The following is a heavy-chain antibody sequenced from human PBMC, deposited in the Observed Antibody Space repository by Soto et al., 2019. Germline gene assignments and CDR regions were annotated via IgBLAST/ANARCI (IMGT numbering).Heavy chain of an antibody. CDR2: ISSSSSTI. D-gene: IGHD6-13*01. CDR1: GFTFSSYS. CDR3: ARHPERIAEIGWFDP. J-gene: IGHJ5*02. V-gene: IGHV3-48*01. Sequence: EVQLVESGGGLVQPGGSLRLSCAASGFTFSSYSMNWVRQAPGKGLEWVSYISSSSSTIYYADSVKGRFTISRGNAKNSLYLQMTSLRAEDTAVYYCARHPERIAEIGWFDPWGQGSLVTVSP.